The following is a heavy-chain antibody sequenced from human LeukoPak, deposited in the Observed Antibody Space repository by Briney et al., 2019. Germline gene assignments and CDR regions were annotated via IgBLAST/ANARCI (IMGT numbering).Heavy chain of an antibody. CDR3: AREYYYDSSSLAY. CDR2: ISYDGSNK. D-gene: IGHD3-22*01. J-gene: IGHJ4*02. V-gene: IGHV3-30-3*01. Sequence: PGGSLRLSCAASGFTFSSYAMHWVRQAPGTGLEWVAVISYDGSNKYYADSVKGRFTISRDNSRNTLYLQMNSLRAEDTAVYYCAREYYYDSSSLAYWGQGTLVTVSS. CDR1: GFTFSSYA.